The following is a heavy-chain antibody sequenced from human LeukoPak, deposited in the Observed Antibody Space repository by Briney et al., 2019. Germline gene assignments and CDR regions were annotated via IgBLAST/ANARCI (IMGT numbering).Heavy chain of an antibody. CDR2: ISYDGSNK. CDR1: GFTFGRFG. D-gene: IGHD3-3*01. V-gene: IGHV3-30*18. Sequence: PGGSLRLSCAASGFTFGRFGIHWVRQAPGKGLEWVAVISYDGSNKYYADSVKGRFTISRDNSKNALYLQMNSLRAEDTAVYYCAKEGLERNIRHYFDYWGQGTLVTVSS. CDR3: AKEGLERNIRHYFDY. J-gene: IGHJ4*02.